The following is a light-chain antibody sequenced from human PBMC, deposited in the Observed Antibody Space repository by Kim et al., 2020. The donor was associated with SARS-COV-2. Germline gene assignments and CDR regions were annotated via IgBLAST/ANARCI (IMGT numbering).Light chain of an antibody. V-gene: IGKV1D-16*01. CDR3: QQYDNYPRT. CDR2: AAS. J-gene: IGKJ2*01. CDR1: QGISSW. Sequence: DIHLTQSPSTLSASVGDRVTITCRASQGISSWLAWYQQKPEKAPKSLIYAASNLESGVPSRFSGSGSGTEFTLTISSLQPDDFATYYCQQYDNYPRTFGHGTKVEIK.